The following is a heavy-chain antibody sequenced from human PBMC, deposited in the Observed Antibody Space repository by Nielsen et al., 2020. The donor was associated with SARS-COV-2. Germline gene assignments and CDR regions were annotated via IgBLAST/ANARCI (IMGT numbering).Heavy chain of an antibody. CDR1: GFTFSSYS. V-gene: IGHV3-21*01. J-gene: IGHJ4*02. Sequence: GGSLRLSCAASGFTFSSYSMNWVRQAPGKGLEWVSSISSSSSYIYYADSVKGRFTISRDNAKNSLYLQMNSLRAEDTAVYYCARADTAMVTPHFDYWGQGTLVTVSS. CDR2: ISSSSSYI. CDR3: ARADTAMVTPHFDY. D-gene: IGHD5-18*01.